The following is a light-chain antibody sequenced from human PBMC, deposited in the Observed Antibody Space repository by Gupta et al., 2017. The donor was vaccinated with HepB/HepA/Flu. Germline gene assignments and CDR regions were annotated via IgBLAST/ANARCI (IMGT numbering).Light chain of an antibody. J-gene: IGLJ2*01. CDR2: DDS. V-gene: IGLV3-21*02. CDR3: QVWDSTTDLVV. CDR1: NIEAKS. Sequence: SYVLTQPPSVSVAPGETARLTCGGNNIEAKSVHWYQLKPGQAPAAVVYDDSDRPSGIPDRFSGSTSGNTATQTISRVEAEDEADYYCQVWDSTTDLVVFGGGTKVIVL.